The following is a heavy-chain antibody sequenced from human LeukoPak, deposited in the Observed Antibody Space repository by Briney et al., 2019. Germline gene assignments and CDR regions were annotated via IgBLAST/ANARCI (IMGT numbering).Heavy chain of an antibody. D-gene: IGHD2-15*01. V-gene: IGHV4-34*01. Sequence: SETLSLTYAVYGGSFSGYYWSWIRQPPGKGLEWIGEINHSGSTNYNPSLKSRVTISVDTSKNQFSLKLSSVTAADTAVYYCARGGVQGYCSGGSCPLDYWGQGTLVTVSS. CDR2: INHSGST. CDR3: ARGGVQGYCSGGSCPLDY. J-gene: IGHJ4*02. CDR1: GGSFSGYY.